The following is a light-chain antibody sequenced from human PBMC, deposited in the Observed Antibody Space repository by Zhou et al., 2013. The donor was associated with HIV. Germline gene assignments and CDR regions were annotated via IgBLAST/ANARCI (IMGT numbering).Light chain of an antibody. Sequence: QSALTQPRSVSGSPGQSVTISCTGTSNDVGSYNYVTWYQQHPGKAPKVIIYDVSKRPSGVPDRFSGSKSGNTASLTVSGLQAEDESDYYCGSYAGSSIWIFGGGTKLTVL. CDR1: SNDVGSYNY. V-gene: IGLV2-11*01. CDR2: DVS. CDR3: GSYAGSSIWI. J-gene: IGLJ2*01.